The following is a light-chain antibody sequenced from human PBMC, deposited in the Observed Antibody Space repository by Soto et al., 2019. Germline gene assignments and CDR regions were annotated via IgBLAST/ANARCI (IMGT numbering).Light chain of an antibody. V-gene: IGKV3-15*01. CDR2: GAS. CDR3: HQYKKWPLA. Sequence: EIVMTQSPATLSVSPGERAILSCRASQSVSSSLAWYQQKPGQAPRLLIYGASTRATGVPVRFSGSGSGTEFTLTISSLQSVDFAVYYCHQYKKWPLAFGGGTKVEIK. CDR1: QSVSSS. J-gene: IGKJ4*01.